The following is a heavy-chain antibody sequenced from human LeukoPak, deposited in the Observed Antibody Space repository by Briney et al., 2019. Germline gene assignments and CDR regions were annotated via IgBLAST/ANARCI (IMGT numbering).Heavy chain of an antibody. CDR3: ARGRYSSSWPNDYFDL. D-gene: IGHD6-13*01. CDR1: GFTFSSYG. V-gene: IGHV3-33*01. CDR2: IWYDGSNT. Sequence: PGGSLRLSCAASGFTFSSYGMHWVRQAPGKGLEWVAVIWYDGSNTYYADSVKGRFTISRDNSKNTLYLQVNSLRAEDTAVYYCARGRYSSSWPNDYFDLWGQGALVTVSS. J-gene: IGHJ4*02.